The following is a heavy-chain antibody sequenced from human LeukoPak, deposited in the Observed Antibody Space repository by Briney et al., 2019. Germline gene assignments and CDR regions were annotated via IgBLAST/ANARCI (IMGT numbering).Heavy chain of an antibody. CDR1: GGSISSSTW. J-gene: IGHJ4*02. Sequence: SETLSLTCAVSGGSISSSTWWSWVRQPPGKGLEWIGEIYHSGSTNYNPSLKSRVTISVETSKNEFSLKLRSVTAADTAVYYCARVTGYRIEDYFDYWGQGTLVTVSS. CDR3: ARVTGYRIEDYFDY. CDR2: IYHSGST. D-gene: IGHD6-13*01. V-gene: IGHV4-4*02.